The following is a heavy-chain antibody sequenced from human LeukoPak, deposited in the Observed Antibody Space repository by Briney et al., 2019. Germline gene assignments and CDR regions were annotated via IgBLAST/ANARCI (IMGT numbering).Heavy chain of an antibody. D-gene: IGHD2-21*01. Sequence: GGSLRLSCAASGFTFSSYEMNWVRQAPGKGLEWVSYISSSGSTIYYADSVKGRFTISRDDAKNSLYLQMNSLRAEDTAFYYCARGNGGDYYYLDYWGQGAQVTVSS. CDR2: ISSSGSTI. V-gene: IGHV3-48*03. CDR3: ARGNGGDYYYLDY. J-gene: IGHJ4*02. CDR1: GFTFSSYE.